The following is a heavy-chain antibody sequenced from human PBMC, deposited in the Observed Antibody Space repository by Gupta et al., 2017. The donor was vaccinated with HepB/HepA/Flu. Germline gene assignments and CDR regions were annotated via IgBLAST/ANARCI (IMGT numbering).Heavy chain of an antibody. J-gene: IGHJ3*02. CDR2: IKSKIDGETA. D-gene: IGHD6-19*01. V-gene: IGHV3-15*01. Sequence: EVQLVESGGDLVQSGGSLRLSCIGSGFMLRDPWMNWVRQAPGKGLEWVGRIKSKIDGETADYAAPVKGRFTISRDDSENTLYLQMSSLKTEDTGVYFCVKVAGPNGFDMWGQGTTVTVSS. CDR3: VKVAGPNGFDM. CDR1: GFMLRDPW.